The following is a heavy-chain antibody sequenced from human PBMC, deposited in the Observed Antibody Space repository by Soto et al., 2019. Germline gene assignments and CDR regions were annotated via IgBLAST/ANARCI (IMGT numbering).Heavy chain of an antibody. J-gene: IGHJ5*02. CDR1: GGSISSSNW. V-gene: IGHV4-4*02. Sequence: QVQLQESGPGLVKPSGTLSLTCAVSGGSISSSNWWSWVRQPPGKGLEWIGEIYHSGSTNYNPSLRSRVTISVDKSKNQFSLKLSSVTAADTAVYYCASRGNYDFWSGYYNGWFDPWGQGTLVTVSS. CDR2: IYHSGST. D-gene: IGHD3-3*01. CDR3: ASRGNYDFWSGYYNGWFDP.